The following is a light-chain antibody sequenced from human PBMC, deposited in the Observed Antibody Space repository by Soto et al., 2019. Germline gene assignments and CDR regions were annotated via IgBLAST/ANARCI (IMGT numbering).Light chain of an antibody. CDR2: EVT. V-gene: IGLV2-14*01. Sequence: QSALTQPASVSGSPGQSITISCTETRRDVGCYNYVSWYQQYPGKSPKLLIYEVTHRPSGVSNRFSGSKSGNTASLTISGLQAEDEADYYCSSYTISNTLPFVFGTGTKVTVL. CDR1: RRDVGCYNY. CDR3: SSYTISNTLPFV. J-gene: IGLJ1*01.